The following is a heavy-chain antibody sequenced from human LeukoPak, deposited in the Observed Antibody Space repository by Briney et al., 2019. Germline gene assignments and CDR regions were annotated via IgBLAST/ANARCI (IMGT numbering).Heavy chain of an antibody. Sequence: ASAKVSCKASGYTFTSYYMHWVRQAPGQGLEWMGIINPSGGSTSYAQKFQGRVTMTRDTSTSTVYMELSSLRSEDTAVYYCARGPRVVYYDSSGYYYGPFDYWGQGTLVTVSS. CDR1: GYTFTSYY. D-gene: IGHD3-22*01. J-gene: IGHJ4*02. CDR3: ARGPRVVYYDSSGYYYGPFDY. CDR2: INPSGGST. V-gene: IGHV1-46*01.